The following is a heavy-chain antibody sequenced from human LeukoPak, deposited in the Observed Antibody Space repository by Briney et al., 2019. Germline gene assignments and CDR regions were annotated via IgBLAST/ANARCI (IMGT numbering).Heavy chain of an antibody. Sequence: HPGGSLRLSCAASGFTFTTYWMHWVRQAPGKGLVWVSRIKSDGTSTSYADSVKGRFTISRDNAKNSLYLQMNSLRAEDTAVYYCVRAVSVSSYYFDCWGQGTLVTVSS. V-gene: IGHV3-74*01. CDR2: IKSDGTST. J-gene: IGHJ4*02. D-gene: IGHD5/OR15-5a*01. CDR1: GFTFTTYW. CDR3: VRAVSVSSYYFDC.